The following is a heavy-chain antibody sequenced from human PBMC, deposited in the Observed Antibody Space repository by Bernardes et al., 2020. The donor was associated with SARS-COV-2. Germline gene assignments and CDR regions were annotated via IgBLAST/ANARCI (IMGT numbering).Heavy chain of an antibody. CDR2: IIPLLGPP. CDR1: GGIFSNFA. Sequence: SVKVSCKASGGIFSNFAIIWVRQAPGQGLEWMGGIIPLLGPPNYAQDFQGRVTITADEPTATVSTKSSGLGYEDTAIYYCAKGGGVLDCPKGVCPVRHYYYGVDVWGQGTMVTVSS. D-gene: IGHD2-8*01. V-gene: IGHV1-69*13. J-gene: IGHJ6*02. CDR3: AKGGGVLDCPKGVCPVRHYYYGVDV.